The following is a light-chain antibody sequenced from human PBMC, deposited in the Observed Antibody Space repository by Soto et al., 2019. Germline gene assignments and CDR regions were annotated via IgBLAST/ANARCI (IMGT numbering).Light chain of an antibody. J-gene: IGKJ3*01. Sequence: EIVLTQSPGTLSLSPGQSATLSCRASQSVSSSYLAWYQQKPGQAPRLLIYGASSRATGIPDRFSGSGSGTDITLTISSLEPEDFAVYYCQQYGSSTAVGPGTKVDIK. CDR2: GAS. V-gene: IGKV3-20*01. CDR1: QSVSSSY. CDR3: QQYGSSTA.